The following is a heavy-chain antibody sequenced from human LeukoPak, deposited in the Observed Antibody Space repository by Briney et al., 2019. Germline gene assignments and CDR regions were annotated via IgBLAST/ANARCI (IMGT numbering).Heavy chain of an antibody. CDR3: ARGYDSSGTNWFGP. CDR1: GGTFSSYA. V-gene: IGHV1-69*13. J-gene: IGHJ5*02. Sequence: GASVKVSCKASGGTFSSYAISWVRQAPGQGLEWMGGIIPIFGTANYAQKFQGRVTITADESTSTAYMELSSLRSEDTAVYYCARGYDSSGTNWFGPWGQGTLVTVSS. D-gene: IGHD3-22*01. CDR2: IIPIFGTA.